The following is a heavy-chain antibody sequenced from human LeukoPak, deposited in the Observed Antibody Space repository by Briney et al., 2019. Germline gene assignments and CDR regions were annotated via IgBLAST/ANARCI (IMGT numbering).Heavy chain of an antibody. CDR3: ARHNVYDNNADGRYYFDY. CDR2: MSHSGST. V-gene: IGHV4-38-2*01. D-gene: IGHD3-22*01. CDR1: DYSISSGYH. J-gene: IGHJ4*02. Sequence: PSETLSLTCAVSDYSISSGYHWAWIRQSPGKGLEWIGSMSHSGSTYYNPSLKSRVTISVDTSKNQFSVKLSSVSAADTAMYYCARHNVYDNNADGRYYFDYSGQGTLVTVSS.